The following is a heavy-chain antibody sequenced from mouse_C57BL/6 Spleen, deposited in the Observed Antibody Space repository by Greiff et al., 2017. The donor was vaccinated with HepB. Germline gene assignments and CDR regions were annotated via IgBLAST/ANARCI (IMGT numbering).Heavy chain of an antibody. V-gene: IGHV1-31*01. CDR3: ALITTVEGYFDY. CDR1: GYSFTGYY. Sequence: VQLQQSGPELVKPGASVKISCKASGYSFTGYYMHWVKPSHGNILDWIGYLYPYNGVSSYNQKFKGKATLTVDKSSSTAYMELRSLTSEDSAVYYCALITTVEGYFDYWGQGTTLTVSS. J-gene: IGHJ2*01. CDR2: LYPYNGVS. D-gene: IGHD1-1*01.